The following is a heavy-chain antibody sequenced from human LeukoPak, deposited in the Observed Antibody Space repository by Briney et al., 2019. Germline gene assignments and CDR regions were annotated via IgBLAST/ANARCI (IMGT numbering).Heavy chain of an antibody. CDR1: GGSFSGYY. CDR2: INHSGST. V-gene: IGHV4-34*01. CDR3: ARGPIGYCSSTSCYKGRGAFDI. Sequence: SETLSLTCAVYGGSFSGYYWSWIRQPPGKGLEWIGEINHSGSTNYNPSLKSRVTISVDTSKNQFSLKLSSVTAADTAVYYCARGPIGYCSSTSCYKGRGAFDIWGQGTMVTVSS. J-gene: IGHJ3*02. D-gene: IGHD2-2*02.